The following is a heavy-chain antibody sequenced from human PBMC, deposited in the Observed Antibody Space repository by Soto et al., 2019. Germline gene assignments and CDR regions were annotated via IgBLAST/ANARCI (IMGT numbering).Heavy chain of an antibody. J-gene: IGHJ6*02. D-gene: IGHD2-15*01. CDR2: IYYSGST. CDR3: AKQALGYCSGGSCYSRSGGYYYYGMDV. CDR1: GGSISSSSYY. V-gene: IGHV4-39*01. Sequence: SETLSLTCTVSGGSISSSSYYWGWIRQPPGKGLEWIGSIYYSGSTYYNPSLKSRVTISVDTSKNRFSLKLSSVTAADTAVYYCAKQALGYCSGGSCYSRSGGYYYYGMDVWGQGTTVTVSS.